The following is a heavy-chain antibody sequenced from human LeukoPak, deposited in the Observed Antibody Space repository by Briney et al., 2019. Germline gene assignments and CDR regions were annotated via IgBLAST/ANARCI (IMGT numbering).Heavy chain of an antibody. CDR2: INAGNGNT. J-gene: IGHJ6*02. CDR3: ARGPTLDYCSSTSCRGYYYGMDV. CDR1: GYTFTSYA. V-gene: IGHV1-3*01. D-gene: IGHD2-2*01. Sequence: ASVKVSCKASGYTFTSYAMHWVRQAPGQRLEWMGWINAGNGNTKYSQKFQGRVTITRDTSASTAHMELSSLRSEDTAVYYCARGPTLDYCSSTSCRGYYYGMDVWGQGTTVTVSS.